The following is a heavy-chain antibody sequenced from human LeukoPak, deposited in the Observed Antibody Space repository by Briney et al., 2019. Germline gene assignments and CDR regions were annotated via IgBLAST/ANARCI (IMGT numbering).Heavy chain of an antibody. Sequence: GGSLRLSCAASGFTFSSYWMSWVRQAPGKGLEWVSYISTHGSIIYYADSVKGRFTISRDNAMNSLYLQMNTLRAEDTAVYYCARVGLNVYGSGTYADYWGQGTLVTVSS. CDR1: GFTFSSYW. V-gene: IGHV3-48*04. CDR2: ISTHGSII. D-gene: IGHD3-10*01. CDR3: ARVGLNVYGSGTYADY. J-gene: IGHJ4*02.